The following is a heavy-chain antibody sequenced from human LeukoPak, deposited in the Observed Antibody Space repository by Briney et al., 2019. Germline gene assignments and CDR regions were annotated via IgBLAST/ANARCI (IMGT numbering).Heavy chain of an antibody. D-gene: IGHD1-26*01. V-gene: IGHV3-74*01. CDR1: GFTFSSYW. CDR3: AREPSGTYWLDY. J-gene: IGHJ4*02. Sequence: GGSLRLSCAASGFTFSSYWMHWVRQAPGKGLVWVSRINSDGSSTSYADSVKGRFTISRDNAKNTLYLQMNSLRAEDTAVYYCAREPSGTYWLDYWGQGTLVTVSS. CDR2: INSDGSST.